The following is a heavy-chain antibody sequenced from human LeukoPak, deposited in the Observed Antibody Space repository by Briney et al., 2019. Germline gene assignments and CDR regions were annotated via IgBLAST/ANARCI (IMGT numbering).Heavy chain of an antibody. Sequence: SETLSLTCTVSGGSISSYYWSWIRQPPGKGLEWIGEINHSGSTNYNPSLKSRVTISVDTSKNQFSLKLNSVTAADTAVYYCVREILYCSGGSCYRGPFDNWGQGTLVTVSA. CDR1: GGSISSYY. CDR3: VREILYCSGGSCYRGPFDN. J-gene: IGHJ4*02. CDR2: INHSGST. V-gene: IGHV4-34*01. D-gene: IGHD2-15*01.